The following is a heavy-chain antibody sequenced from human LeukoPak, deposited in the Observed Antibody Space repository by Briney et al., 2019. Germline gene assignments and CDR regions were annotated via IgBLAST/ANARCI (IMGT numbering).Heavy chain of an antibody. J-gene: IGHJ4*02. D-gene: IGHD3-22*01. CDR2: IKQDGSEK. CDR3: ARDLEGYDSSGYLFDY. Sequence: GGSLRLSCAASGFTFSSYWMRWVRQAPGKGLEWVANIKQDGSEKYYVDSVKGRFTISRDNAKNSLYLQMNSLRAEDTAVYYCARDLEGYDSSGYLFDYWGQGTLVTVSS. V-gene: IGHV3-7*01. CDR1: GFTFSSYW.